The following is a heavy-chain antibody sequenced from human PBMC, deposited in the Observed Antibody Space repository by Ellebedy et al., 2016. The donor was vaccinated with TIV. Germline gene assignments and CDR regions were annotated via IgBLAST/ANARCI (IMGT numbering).Heavy chain of an antibody. D-gene: IGHD3-9*01. J-gene: IGHJ4*02. Sequence: MPSETLSLTCSVSGGSVSSTRYYWAWIRQPPGKGLEYIGSVYYSGSHYYNPSFKSRVTLYADTSKNQFSLNLRTVTAADTAVYNCARIDPWQPIDDWGQGILVTVSS. CDR3: ARIDPWQPIDD. CDR2: VYYSGSH. CDR1: GGSVSSTRYY. V-gene: IGHV4-39*01.